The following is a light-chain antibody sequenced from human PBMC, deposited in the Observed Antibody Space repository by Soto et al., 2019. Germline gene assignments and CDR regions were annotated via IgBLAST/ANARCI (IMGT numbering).Light chain of an antibody. CDR3: QQYNSYPLT. CDR1: QTISSW. V-gene: IGKV1-5*03. J-gene: IGKJ4*01. CDR2: RAS. Sequence: DIQMTQSPSTLSAPVGDRVTITCRASQTISSWLAWYQLKPGRAPNLLIYRASSLESGVPSRFSGSGSGTEFTLTISSLQPDDHATYYCQQYNSYPLTFGGGTKLEIK.